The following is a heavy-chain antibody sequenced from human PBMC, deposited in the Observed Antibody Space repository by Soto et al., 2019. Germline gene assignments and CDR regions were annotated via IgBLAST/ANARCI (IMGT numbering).Heavy chain of an antibody. CDR2: IYQSGST. Sequence: QLRLQESGSGLVKPSQTLSLTCAVSGGSINSTGFPWSWIRQPPGRGLEWIGYIYQSGSTHHNPSLKSRVTISVDRSKNQFSLKLSSVTAADTAVYYCAREWGEGNYYDIWGQGTLVTVSS. CDR3: AREWGEGNYYDI. CDR1: GGSINSTGFP. V-gene: IGHV4-30-2*01. D-gene: IGHD3-22*01. J-gene: IGHJ4*02.